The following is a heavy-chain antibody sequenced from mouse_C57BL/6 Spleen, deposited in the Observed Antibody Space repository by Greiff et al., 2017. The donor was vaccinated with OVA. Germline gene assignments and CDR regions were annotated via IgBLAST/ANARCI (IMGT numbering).Heavy chain of an antibody. J-gene: IGHJ1*03. CDR3: ARKTLGGYYAHWYFDV. CDR1: GYSITSDY. CDR2: ISYSGST. V-gene: IGHV3-8*01. Sequence: EVKLMESGPGLAKPSQTLSLTCSVTGYSITSDYWNWIRKFPGNKLEYMGYISYSGSTSYNPSHKSRISITRDTSKNQYYLQLNSVTTEDTATYYCARKTLGGYYAHWYFDVWGTGTTVTVSS. D-gene: IGHD2-1*01.